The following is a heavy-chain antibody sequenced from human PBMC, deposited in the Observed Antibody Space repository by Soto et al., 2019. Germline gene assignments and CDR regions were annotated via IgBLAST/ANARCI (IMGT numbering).Heavy chain of an antibody. D-gene: IGHD3-16*01. J-gene: IGHJ4*02. Sequence: QMQLVQSGAEAKKTGSSVTVSCKSLGNTFTYRYLPWVREAPGQALEWMGWITPFRGDVHYAQRFQERATITRDRSINTAYMQMSSLRSEDTAMYFCASGGAGSGPFTWELPDHWGQGTLVTVSS. CDR1: GNTFTYRY. CDR3: ASGGAGSGPFTWELPDH. CDR2: ITPFRGDV. V-gene: IGHV1-45*02.